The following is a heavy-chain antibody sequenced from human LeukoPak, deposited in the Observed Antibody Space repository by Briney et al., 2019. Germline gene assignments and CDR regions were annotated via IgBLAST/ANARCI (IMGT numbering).Heavy chain of an antibody. CDR1: GGTFSSYA. J-gene: IGHJ4*02. Sequence: ASVKVSCKAPGGTFSSYAISWVRQATGQGLEWMGWMNPNSGNTGYAQKFQGRVTMTRNTSISTAYMELSSLRSEDTAVYYCASSDIAAAGGWGQGTLVTVSS. CDR3: ASSDIAAAGG. V-gene: IGHV1-8*02. CDR2: MNPNSGNT. D-gene: IGHD6-13*01.